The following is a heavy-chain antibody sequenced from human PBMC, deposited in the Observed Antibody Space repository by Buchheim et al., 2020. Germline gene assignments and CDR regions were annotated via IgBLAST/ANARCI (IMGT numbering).Heavy chain of an antibody. CDR3: AREPGGLWLRDARYFDL. D-gene: IGHD5-18*01. Sequence: QVQLQQWGAGLLKPSETLSLTCTVSGGSISSGGYYWSWIRQHPGKGLEWIGYIYYSGSTYYNPSLKSRVTISVDTSKNQFSLKLSSVTAADTAVYYCAREPGGLWLRDARYFDLWGRGTL. V-gene: IGHV4-31*03. CDR1: GGSISSGGYY. J-gene: IGHJ2*01. CDR2: IYYSGST.